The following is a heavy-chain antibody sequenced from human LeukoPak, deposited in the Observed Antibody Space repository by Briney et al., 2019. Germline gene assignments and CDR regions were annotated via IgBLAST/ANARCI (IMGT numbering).Heavy chain of an antibody. D-gene: IGHD5-24*01. CDR3: ASELVDNAAIITFDY. CDR2: ISSSGSSI. CDR1: GFNFSSYE. Sequence: GGSLRHSCAATGFNFSSYEMNWVGQAAGKGLEWVSYISSSGSSISYAASVQGRFTISRDNANNSLYLQMNSLRVEDTAVYYCASELVDNAAIITFDYWGQGTLVTVSS. V-gene: IGHV3-48*03. J-gene: IGHJ4*02.